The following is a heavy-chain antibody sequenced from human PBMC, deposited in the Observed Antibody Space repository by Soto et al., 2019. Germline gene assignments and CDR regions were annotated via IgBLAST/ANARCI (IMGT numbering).Heavy chain of an antibody. CDR2: INHSGST. Sequence: PSETLSLTCAVYGGSFSGYYWSWIREPPGKGLGWIGEINHSGSTNYNPSLKSRVTISVDTSKNQFSLKLSSVTAADTAVYYCARGVRVTAIRFYYYYGMDVWGQGTTVTVSS. V-gene: IGHV4-34*01. CDR3: ARGVRVTAIRFYYYYGMDV. D-gene: IGHD2-21*02. J-gene: IGHJ6*02. CDR1: GGSFSGYY.